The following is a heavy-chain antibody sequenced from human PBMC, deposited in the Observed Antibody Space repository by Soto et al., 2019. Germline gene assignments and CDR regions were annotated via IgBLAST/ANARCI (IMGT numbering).Heavy chain of an antibody. V-gene: IGHV4-59*01. CDR2: IYYSGST. CDR3: ARDDSGSYGMDV. D-gene: IGHD1-26*01. J-gene: IGHJ6*02. CDR1: GGSISSYY. Sequence: SETLSLTCTVSGGSISSYYWSWIRQPPGKGLEWIGYIYYSGSTNYNPSLKSRVTISVDTSKNQFSLKLSSVTAADTAVYYCARDDSGSYGMDVWGQVPTVTFSS.